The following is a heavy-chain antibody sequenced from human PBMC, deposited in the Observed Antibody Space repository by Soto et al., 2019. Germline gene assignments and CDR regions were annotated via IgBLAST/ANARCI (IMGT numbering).Heavy chain of an antibody. CDR1: GFTYTNYA. D-gene: IGHD6-6*01. V-gene: IGHV3-23*01. Sequence: PGGSLRLSRAASGFTYTNYAVTWVRQTPGKGLGWVSTISTSGGNRYYADSVKGRFTISRDNSENTVYLQMNSLRVDDTALYYCAKERAARGIDYWGPGTLVTVSS. J-gene: IGHJ4*02. CDR3: AKERAARGIDY. CDR2: ISTSGGNR.